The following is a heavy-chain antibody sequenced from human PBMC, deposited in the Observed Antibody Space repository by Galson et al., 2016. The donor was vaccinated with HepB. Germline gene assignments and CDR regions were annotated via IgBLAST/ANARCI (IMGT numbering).Heavy chain of an antibody. CDR1: GASITSGHW. Sequence: SETLSLTCGVSGASITSGHWWSCVRQPPGKGLEWIGEMSHTGGTNYNPSLKSRVTTSLDKSNNQFSVKITSVTAADTAVYYCAASSGWWRLDSWGQGILVTVSS. CDR3: AASSGWWRLDS. J-gene: IGHJ4*02. V-gene: IGHV4-4*02. CDR2: MSHTGGT. D-gene: IGHD6-19*01.